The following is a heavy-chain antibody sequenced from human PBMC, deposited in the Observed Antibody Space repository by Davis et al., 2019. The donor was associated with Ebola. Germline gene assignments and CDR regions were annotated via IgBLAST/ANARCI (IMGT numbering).Heavy chain of an antibody. CDR1: GYTFTGYY. Sequence: ASVKVSCKASGYTFTGYYMHWVRQAPGQGLEWMGWINPDSGGTNYAQKFQGWVTMTRDTSISTAYMELSRLRSDDTAVYYCARMQLRGYYFDYWGQGTLVTVSS. D-gene: IGHD6-6*01. CDR3: ARMQLRGYYFDY. CDR2: INPDSGGT. V-gene: IGHV1-2*04. J-gene: IGHJ4*02.